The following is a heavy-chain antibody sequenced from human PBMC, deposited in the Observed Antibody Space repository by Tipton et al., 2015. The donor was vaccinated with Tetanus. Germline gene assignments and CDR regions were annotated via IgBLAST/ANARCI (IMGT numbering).Heavy chain of an antibody. Sequence: QLVQSGAEVKKPGASVKVSCKSSGYTFTGYYMHWVRQAPGQGLEWIGWINPHSRGQNYAQKFQGRVTMTRDTSIGTAYMELSRLRSDDTAVYYCARDIYYDSSGPKLPEDYWGQGTLVTVSS. J-gene: IGHJ4*02. D-gene: IGHD3-22*01. CDR1: GYTFTGYY. CDR2: INPHSRGQ. V-gene: IGHV1-2*02. CDR3: ARDIYYDSSGPKLPEDY.